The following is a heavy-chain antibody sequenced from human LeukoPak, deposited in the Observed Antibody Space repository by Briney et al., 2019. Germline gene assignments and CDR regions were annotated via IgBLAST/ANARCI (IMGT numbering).Heavy chain of an antibody. Sequence: ASVKVSCKASGYTFTGYSMHWVRQAPGQGLEWMGWINPNSGGTNYAQKFQGRVTMTRDTSISTAYMELSRLRSDDTGVYYCSRSRGWFGEFYYYYYGMDVWGQGTTVTVSS. CDR1: GYTFTGYS. V-gene: IGHV1-2*02. CDR3: SRSRGWFGEFYYYYYGMDV. J-gene: IGHJ6*02. D-gene: IGHD3-10*01. CDR2: INPNSGGT.